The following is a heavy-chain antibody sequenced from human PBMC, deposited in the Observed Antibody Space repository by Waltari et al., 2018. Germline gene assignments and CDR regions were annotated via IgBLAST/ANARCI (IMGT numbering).Heavy chain of an antibody. CDR1: GGSISNFF. CDR3: ARQRYYYDDSGYYHHFDY. V-gene: IGHV4-59*08. D-gene: IGHD3-22*01. CDR2: IYYTGTT. J-gene: IGHJ4*02. Sequence: QVQLQESGPGLVKPSETLSLTCTVSGGSISNFFWSWIRRPPGKGLAWIGYIYYTGTTSYTPSLKSRVTMSVDTSQNQFSLTLNSVTAADTAVYYCARQRYYYDDSGYYHHFDYWGQGTLVTVSS.